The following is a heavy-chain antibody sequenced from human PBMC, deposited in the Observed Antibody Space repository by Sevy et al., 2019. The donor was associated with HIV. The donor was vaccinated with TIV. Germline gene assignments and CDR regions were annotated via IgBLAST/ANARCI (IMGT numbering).Heavy chain of an antibody. CDR1: GASISSSGYY. CDR3: AGPILTYNNGWSYYDY. V-gene: IGHV4-39*01. Sequence: SETLSLTCTVSGASISSSGYYWGWIRQPPGKGLEWIASINYSGSTFYNPFLKSRVTISADTSKNQFSLDLNSLTAADTAIYYCAGPILTYNNGWSYYDYWGQGTVVTVSS. CDR2: INYSGST. D-gene: IGHD6-19*01. J-gene: IGHJ4*02.